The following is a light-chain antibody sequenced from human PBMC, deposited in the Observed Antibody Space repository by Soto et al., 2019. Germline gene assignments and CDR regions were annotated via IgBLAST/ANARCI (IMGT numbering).Light chain of an antibody. V-gene: IGLV1-44*01. J-gene: IGLJ3*02. CDR3: AAWDDNLSAML. CDR2: SNN. Sequence: QSVLTQAPSVSATPGQTVTISCSGSGSNIGRNTVNWYQQFPGTAPRLLFFSNNRRPSGVPDRFSASKSGTLASLAISGLQSDDEADYYCAAWDDNLSAMLFGGGTKLTVL. CDR1: GSNIGRNT.